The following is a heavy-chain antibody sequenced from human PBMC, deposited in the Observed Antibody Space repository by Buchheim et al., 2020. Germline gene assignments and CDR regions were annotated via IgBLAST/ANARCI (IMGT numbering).Heavy chain of an antibody. CDR2: INPSGGNT. D-gene: IGHD3-22*01. J-gene: IGHJ4*02. Sequence: QVQLVQSGAEVKKPGASVKVSCKASGYTFTSYYMHWVRQAPGQGLEWMGIINPSGGNTSYAQKFQGRVTMTRDTSTIPVHMELSSLRSEDTAVYYCASTSQTYYYDSSGYYGLGYWGQGTL. V-gene: IGHV1-46*01. CDR1: GYTFTSYY. CDR3: ASTSQTYYYDSSGYYGLGY.